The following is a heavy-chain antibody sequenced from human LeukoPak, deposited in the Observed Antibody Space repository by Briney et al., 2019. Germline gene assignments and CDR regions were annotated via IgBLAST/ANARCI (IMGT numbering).Heavy chain of an antibody. Sequence: GASVKVSCKASGYTFTSYYMHWVRQAPGQGLEWMGIINPSGGSTSYAQKFQGRVTMTRDTSTSTVYMELSSLRSEDTAVYYCATQPPYYYDSSGYYYFYYFDYWGQGTLVTVSS. CDR3: ATQPPYYYDSSGYYYFYYFDY. J-gene: IGHJ4*02. V-gene: IGHV1-46*01. D-gene: IGHD3-22*01. CDR1: GYTFTSYY. CDR2: INPSGGST.